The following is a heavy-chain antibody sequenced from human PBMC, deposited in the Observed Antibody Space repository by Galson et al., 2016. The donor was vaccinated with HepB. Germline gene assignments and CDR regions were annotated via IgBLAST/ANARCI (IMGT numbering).Heavy chain of an antibody. D-gene: IGHD6-13*01. J-gene: IGHJ4*02. CDR3: ARATSSSWYVLDH. V-gene: IGHV6-1*01. Sequence: CAISGDSVSSNSGAWHWIRQSPSRGLEWLGRTYFRSKWYNDYAVSVKSRITVNVDTPKNQFSLQLNSVTPEDAALYYCARATSSSWYVLDHWGQGTLVAVSS. CDR2: TYFRSKWYN. CDR1: GDSVSSNSGA.